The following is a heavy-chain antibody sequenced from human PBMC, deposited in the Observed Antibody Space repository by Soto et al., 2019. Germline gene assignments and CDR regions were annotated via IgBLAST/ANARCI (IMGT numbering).Heavy chain of an antibody. CDR1: GFTLSSDA. D-gene: IGHD3-22*01. CDR2: ISSSGGGT. CDR3: AARSSGYPY. V-gene: IGHV3-23*01. Sequence: GGSLRLSCAASGFTLSSDAMSWFRQAPGKGLEWVSLISSSGGGTYYADSVNGRFTISRDSSRNMLYLQMDSLRPEDTATYYCAARSSGYPYWGQGTLVTVSS. J-gene: IGHJ4*02.